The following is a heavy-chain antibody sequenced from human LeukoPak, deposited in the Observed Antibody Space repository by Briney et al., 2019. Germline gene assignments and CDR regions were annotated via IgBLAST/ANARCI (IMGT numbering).Heavy chain of an antibody. V-gene: IGHV3-20*04. Sequence: GGSLRLPCAVSGFTVSSNYMSWVRQGPGRGLEWVCGINWNGGRTGYVDSVKGRFTISRDNGKNSLYLQLDSLRADDTAFYYCARGHDSSAFHALDSWGHGTLVTVSS. CDR3: ARGHDSSAFHALDS. J-gene: IGHJ5*01. CDR2: INWNGGRT. CDR1: GFTVSSNY. D-gene: IGHD3-22*01.